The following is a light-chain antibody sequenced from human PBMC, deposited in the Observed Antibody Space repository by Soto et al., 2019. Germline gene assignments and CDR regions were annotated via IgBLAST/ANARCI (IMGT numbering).Light chain of an antibody. CDR3: AAWDDSLSGVV. J-gene: IGLJ2*01. V-gene: IGLV1-47*01. Sequence: QSVLTQPPSASGTPGQRVTISCSGSSSNIGSNYVFWYQHLPGTAPKLLIYRNNQRPSGVPDRFSGSKSGTSASLAISGLRCEDETDYYCAAWDDSLSGVVFGGGTKLTVL. CDR1: SSNIGSNY. CDR2: RNN.